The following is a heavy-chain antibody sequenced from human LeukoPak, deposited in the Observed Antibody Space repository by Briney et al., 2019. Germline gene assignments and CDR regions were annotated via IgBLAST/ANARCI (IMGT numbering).Heavy chain of an antibody. CDR3: ARDPKGGIAAD. J-gene: IGHJ4*02. CDR1: GGSVSSGSYY. V-gene: IGHV4-61*01. D-gene: IGHD6-13*01. Sequence: SETLSLTCTVSGGSVSSGSYYWGWIRQPPGKGLEWIGYIYYSGSTNYNPSLKSRVTISVDTSKNQFSLKLSSVTAADTAVYYCARDPKGGIAADWGQGTLVTVSS. CDR2: IYYSGST.